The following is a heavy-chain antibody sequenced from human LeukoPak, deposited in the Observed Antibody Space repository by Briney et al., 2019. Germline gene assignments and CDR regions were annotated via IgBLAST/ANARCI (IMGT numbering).Heavy chain of an antibody. CDR1: GFTFSSYA. V-gene: IGHV3-64*01. CDR3: ARGGGYRGYGQDY. Sequence: GGSLRLSCAASGFTFSSYAMHWVRQAPGKGLEYVSAISSNGDATYYANSVKGRFTVSRDNSKNTLYLQMGSLRVEDMAVYYCARGGGYRGYGQDYWGQGTLVTVSS. J-gene: IGHJ4*02. CDR2: ISSNGDAT. D-gene: IGHD5-12*01.